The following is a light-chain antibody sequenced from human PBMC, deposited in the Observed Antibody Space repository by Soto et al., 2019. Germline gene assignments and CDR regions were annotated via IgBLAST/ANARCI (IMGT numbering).Light chain of an antibody. CDR3: ASWDDSLSGVVV. Sequence: QSVLTQPPSASGTPGQRVTISCSGSSANIGSNYVYWYQQLPGTAPKLLIYRNNQRPSGVPDRFSGSKSGNSASLAISGLRAEDEADYYCASWDDSLSGVVVFGGGTKLTVL. CDR2: RNN. V-gene: IGLV1-47*01. J-gene: IGLJ2*01. CDR1: SANIGSNY.